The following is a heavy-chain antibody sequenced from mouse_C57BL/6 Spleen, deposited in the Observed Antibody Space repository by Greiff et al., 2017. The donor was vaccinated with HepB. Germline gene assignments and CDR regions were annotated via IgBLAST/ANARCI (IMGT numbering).Heavy chain of an antibody. CDR1: GYTFTSYW. CDR2: IDPNSGGT. D-gene: IGHD1-1*01. CDR3: ARFPVVAPDYAMDY. J-gene: IGHJ4*01. Sequence: QVQLQQPGAELVKPGASVKLSCKASGYTFTSYWMHWVKQRPGRGLEWIGRIDPNSGGTKYNEKFKSKATLTVDKSSITAYMQLSSRTSEDSAVYYCARFPVVAPDYAMDYWGQGTSLTVSS. V-gene: IGHV1-72*01.